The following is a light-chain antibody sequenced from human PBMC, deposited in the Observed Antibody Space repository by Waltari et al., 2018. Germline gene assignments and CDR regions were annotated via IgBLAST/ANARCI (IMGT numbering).Light chain of an antibody. CDR3: AIWYTTAWV. J-gene: IGLJ3*02. CDR1: SGINVGTYR. CDR2: YKTDSDN. Sequence: QPVLTQPTSLSASPGASARFPCTLRSGINVGTYRINVYLQKPGSPPRYLWRYKTDSDNRQGSGVPSRFSGSKDASTNAGLLIISGLQSEDEADYYCAIWYTTAWVFGGGTKLTVL. V-gene: IGLV5-39*01.